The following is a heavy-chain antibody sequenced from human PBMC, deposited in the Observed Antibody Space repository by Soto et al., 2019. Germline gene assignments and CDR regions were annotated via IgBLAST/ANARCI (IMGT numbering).Heavy chain of an antibody. CDR2: IIPIFGTA. CDR1: GGTFSSYA. Sequence: ASVKVSCKASGGTFSSYAISWVRQAPGQGLEWMGGIIPIFGTANYAQKFQGRVTITADESTSTAYMELSSLRSEDTAVYYCARDWGYCSSTSCSYYYGMDVWGQGTTVTVSS. D-gene: IGHD2-2*01. V-gene: IGHV1-69*13. J-gene: IGHJ6*02. CDR3: ARDWGYCSSTSCSYYYGMDV.